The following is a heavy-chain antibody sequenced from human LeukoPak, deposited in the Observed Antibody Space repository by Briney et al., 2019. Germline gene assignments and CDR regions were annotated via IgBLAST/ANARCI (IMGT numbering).Heavy chain of an antibody. J-gene: IGHJ4*02. Sequence: PSQTLSLTCTVSGGSISSGDYYWSWIRQPPGKGLEWIGYINYSGSTYYNPSLKSRVTISVDTSKNQFSLKLSSVTAADTAVYYCARVYYYDNSGYGKDYFDYWGQGTLVTVSS. D-gene: IGHD3-22*01. CDR1: GGSISSGDYY. CDR2: INYSGST. V-gene: IGHV4-30-4*01. CDR3: ARVYYYDNSGYGKDYFDY.